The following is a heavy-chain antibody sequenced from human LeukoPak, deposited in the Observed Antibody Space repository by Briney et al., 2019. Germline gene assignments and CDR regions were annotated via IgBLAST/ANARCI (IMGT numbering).Heavy chain of an antibody. J-gene: IGHJ3*02. D-gene: IGHD2-21*02. CDR3: ARLNTRSARVVTATHHDAFDI. Sequence: PSETLSLTCTVSGGSISSSSYYWGWIRQPPGKGLEWIGSIYYSGSTYYNPSLKSRVTISVDTSKNQFSLKLSSVTAADTAVYYCARLNTRSARVVTATHHDAFDIWGQGTMVPVSS. V-gene: IGHV4-39*01. CDR1: GGSISSSSYY. CDR2: IYYSGST.